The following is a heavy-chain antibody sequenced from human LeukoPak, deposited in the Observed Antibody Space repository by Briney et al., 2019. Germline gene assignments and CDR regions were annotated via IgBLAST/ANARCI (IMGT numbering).Heavy chain of an antibody. CDR1: GYTFTGYY. D-gene: IGHD4-17*01. J-gene: IGHJ4*02. CDR2: INPNSGGT. CDR3: ARGSDYGDHPNFDY. Sequence: ASVKVSCKAPGYTFTGYYMHWVRQAPGQGLEWMGWINPNSGGTNYAQKFQGWVTMTRDTSISTAYMELSRLRSDDTAVYYCARGSDYGDHPNFDYWGQGTLVTVSS. V-gene: IGHV1-2*04.